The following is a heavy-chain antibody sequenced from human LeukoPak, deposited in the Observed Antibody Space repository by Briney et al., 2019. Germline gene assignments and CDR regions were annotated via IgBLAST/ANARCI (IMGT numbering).Heavy chain of an antibody. Sequence: GGSLRLSCAASGFTFSSYWMHWVRQAPGKGLVWVSRINTDGSSTSYADSVKDRFTISRDNAKNTLYLQMNSLRAEDTAVYYCARVGATVVTGYYMDVWGKGTTVTVSS. D-gene: IGHD4-23*01. CDR1: GFTFSSYW. CDR3: ARVGATVVTGYYMDV. CDR2: INTDGSST. V-gene: IGHV3-74*01. J-gene: IGHJ6*03.